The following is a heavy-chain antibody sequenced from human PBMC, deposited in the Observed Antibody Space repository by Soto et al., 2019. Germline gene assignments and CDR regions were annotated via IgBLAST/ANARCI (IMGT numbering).Heavy chain of an antibody. Sequence: GGSLRLSCAASGFTVNSYYMSWVRQAPGKGLEWVSVLYVDGSTYYTGSVKGRFTISRDNSKNTLYLQMNSLRAEDTAVYYCARERDTTGYILAYWGRRTLVTVSS. V-gene: IGHV3-53*01. CDR3: ARERDTTGYILAY. CDR2: LYVDGST. J-gene: IGHJ4*02. D-gene: IGHD3-22*01. CDR1: GFTVNSYY.